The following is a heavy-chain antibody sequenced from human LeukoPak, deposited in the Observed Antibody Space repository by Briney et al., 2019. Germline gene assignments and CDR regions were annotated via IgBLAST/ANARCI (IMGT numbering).Heavy chain of an antibody. CDR2: IYYSGST. Sequence: SETLSLTCTVSGGSISSSSYYWGWIRQPPGKGLEWIGSIYYSGSTNYNPSLKSRVTISVHTSKNQFSLKLSSVTAADTAVYYCARAPSPVVVVASTGWDFDYWGQGTLVTVSS. J-gene: IGHJ4*02. CDR1: GGSISSSSYY. D-gene: IGHD2-15*01. V-gene: IGHV4-39*07. CDR3: ARAPSPVVVVASTGWDFDY.